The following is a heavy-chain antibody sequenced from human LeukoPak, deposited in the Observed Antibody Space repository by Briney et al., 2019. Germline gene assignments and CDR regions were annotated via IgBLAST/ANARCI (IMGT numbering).Heavy chain of an antibody. Sequence: ASVKVSCKASGYTFTGYYMHWVRQAPGQGLEWMGWINPNSGGTNYAQKFQGRVTMTRDTSISTAYMELSRLRSDDTAVYYCARARDYGDYAVDCRGQGTLVTVSS. D-gene: IGHD4-17*01. CDR1: GYTFTGYY. CDR3: ARARDYGDYAVDC. J-gene: IGHJ4*02. V-gene: IGHV1-2*02. CDR2: INPNSGGT.